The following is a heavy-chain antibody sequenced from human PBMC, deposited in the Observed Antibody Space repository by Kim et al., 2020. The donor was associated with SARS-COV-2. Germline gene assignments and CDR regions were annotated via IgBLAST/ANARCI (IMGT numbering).Heavy chain of an antibody. V-gene: IGHV5-51*01. CDR2: IDPSDSDA. J-gene: IGHJ6*02. D-gene: IGHD3-3*01. Sequence: GESLKISCKGFGYRFSNHWIGWVRQMPGKGLEWMGIIDPSDSDARYSPSFEGQVTISADKSINTAYLQWSSLKASDTAIYYCARQSGTVFLYYAMDVGATGRRSLSP. CDR1: GYRFSNHW. CDR3: ARQSGTVFLYYAMDV.